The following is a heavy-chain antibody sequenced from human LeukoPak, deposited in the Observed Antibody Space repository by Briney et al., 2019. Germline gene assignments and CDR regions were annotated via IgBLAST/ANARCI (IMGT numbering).Heavy chain of an antibody. V-gene: IGHV1-18*01. CDR1: GYTFTSYG. D-gene: IGHD3-10*01. J-gene: IGHJ4*02. Sequence: ASVKVSCKASGYTFTSYGISWVRQAPGQGLEWMGWISAYNGNTNYAQKFQGRVTMTEDTSTDTAYMELSSLRSEDTAVYYCATGQGYYYGSGSYWNYWGQGTLVTVSS. CDR3: ATGQGYYYGSGSYWNY. CDR2: ISAYNGNT.